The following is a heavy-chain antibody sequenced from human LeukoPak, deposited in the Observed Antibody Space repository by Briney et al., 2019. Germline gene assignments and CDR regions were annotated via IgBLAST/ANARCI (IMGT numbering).Heavy chain of an antibody. CDR3: AREPPVYCSSTSCYNDPFDP. CDR1: GGTFSSYA. J-gene: IGHJ5*02. CDR2: IIHIFGTA. D-gene: IGHD2-2*02. V-gene: IGHV1-69*01. Sequence: SVKVSCKASGGTFSSYAISWVRQAPGQGLEWMGGIIHIFGTANYAQKFQGRVTITADESTSTAYMELSSLRSEDTAVYYCAREPPVYCSSTSCYNDPFDPWGQGTLVTVSS.